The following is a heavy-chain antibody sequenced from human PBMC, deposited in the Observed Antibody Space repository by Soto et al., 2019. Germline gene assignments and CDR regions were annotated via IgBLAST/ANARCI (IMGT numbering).Heavy chain of an antibody. V-gene: IGHV1-46*01. Sequence: GASVKVSCKASGYTFTSYYMHWVRQAPGQGLEWMGIISPNSGSTSYAQKLQGRVTMTTDTSTSTAYMELRSLRSDDTAVYYCASMYSSGWYGWFDPWGQGTLVTVSS. J-gene: IGHJ5*02. D-gene: IGHD6-19*01. CDR2: ISPNSGST. CDR3: ASMYSSGWYGWFDP. CDR1: GYTFTSYY.